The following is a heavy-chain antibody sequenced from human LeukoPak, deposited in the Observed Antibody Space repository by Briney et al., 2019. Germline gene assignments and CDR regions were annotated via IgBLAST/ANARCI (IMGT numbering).Heavy chain of an antibody. Sequence: GGSLRLSCAASGFTLINAWMSWVRQAPGKGLEWVGRIKSKTDGGTTDYAAPVKGRFTISRDDSKNTLYLQMNSLKTEDTAVYYCTTSPSPDEFDYWGQGTLVTVSS. V-gene: IGHV3-15*01. D-gene: IGHD1-14*01. J-gene: IGHJ4*02. CDR1: GFTLINAW. CDR2: IKSKTDGGTT. CDR3: TTSPSPDEFDY.